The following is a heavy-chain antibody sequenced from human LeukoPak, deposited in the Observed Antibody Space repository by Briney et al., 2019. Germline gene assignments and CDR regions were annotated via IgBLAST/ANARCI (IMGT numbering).Heavy chain of an antibody. Sequence: GGSLRLSCAASRFTFSSYPMSWVRQAPGKGLEWVSAISGSGGSTYYADSVKGRFAISRDNYKKTLYLQMNSLRAEDTAVYYCAKDLVATTYYYYGMDVWGQGTTVTVSS. CDR1: RFTFSSYP. J-gene: IGHJ6*02. CDR3: AKDLVATTYYYYGMDV. D-gene: IGHD5-12*01. V-gene: IGHV3-23*01. CDR2: ISGSGGST.